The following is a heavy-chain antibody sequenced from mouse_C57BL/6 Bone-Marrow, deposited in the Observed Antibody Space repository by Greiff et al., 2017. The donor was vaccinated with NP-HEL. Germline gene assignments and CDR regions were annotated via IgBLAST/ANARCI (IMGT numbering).Heavy chain of an antibody. CDR2: ISSGGSYT. J-gene: IGHJ3*01. CDR3: ARQRGVSFAY. Sequence: EVKLVESGGDLVKPGGSLKLSCAASGFTFSSYGMSWVRQTPDKRLEWVATISSGGSYTYYPDSVKGRFTISRDNAKNTLYLQMSSLKSEDTAMYYCARQRGVSFAYWGQGALVTVSA. CDR1: GFTFSSYG. V-gene: IGHV5-6*01.